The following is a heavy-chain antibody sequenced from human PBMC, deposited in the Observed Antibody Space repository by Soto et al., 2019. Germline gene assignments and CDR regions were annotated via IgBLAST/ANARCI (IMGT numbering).Heavy chain of an antibody. Sequence: SETLSLTCTVSGGSISSYYWSWIRQPPGKGLEWIGYIYYSGSTNYNPSLKSRVTISVNTSKNQFSLKLSSVTAADTAVYYCARHVSSRAELDYWGQGTLVTVSS. CDR1: GGSISSYY. V-gene: IGHV4-59*08. J-gene: IGHJ4*02. CDR2: IYYSGST. D-gene: IGHD6-13*01. CDR3: ARHVSSRAELDY.